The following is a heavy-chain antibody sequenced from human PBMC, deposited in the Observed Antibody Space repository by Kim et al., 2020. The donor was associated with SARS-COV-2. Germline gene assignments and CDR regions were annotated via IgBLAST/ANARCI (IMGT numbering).Heavy chain of an antibody. CDR2: IIPIFGTA. J-gene: IGHJ4*02. CDR3: ARVGWGGGYNRGPGVDY. Sequence: SVKVSCKASGGTFSSYAISWVRQAPGQGLEWMGGIIPIFGTANYAQKFQGRVTITADESTSTAYMELSSLRSEDTAVYYCARVGWGGGYNRGPGVDYWGQGTLVTVSS. CDR1: GGTFSSYA. D-gene: IGHD5-12*01. V-gene: IGHV1-69*13.